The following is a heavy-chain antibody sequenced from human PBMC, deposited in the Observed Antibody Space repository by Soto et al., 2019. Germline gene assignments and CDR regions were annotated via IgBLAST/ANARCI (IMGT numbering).Heavy chain of an antibody. CDR2: INHAGSEK. V-gene: IGHV3-7*03. J-gene: IGHJ5*02. Sequence: LRLSCAASGFKFTNYWMSWVRQAPGKGLEWVANINHAGSEKFYVDSVKGRFTISRDNAKNSLYLQMNSLRAEDTAVYYCARDGFSGADGWFDPWGQGTLVTVSS. D-gene: IGHD3-10*01. CDR3: ARDGFSGADGWFDP. CDR1: GFKFTNYW.